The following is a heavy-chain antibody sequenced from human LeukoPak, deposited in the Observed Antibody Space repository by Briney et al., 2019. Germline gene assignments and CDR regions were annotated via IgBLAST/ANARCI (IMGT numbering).Heavy chain of an antibody. CDR1: GGSFSGYY. D-gene: IGHD3-10*01. Sequence: SETLSLTCAVYGGSFSGYYWSWIRQPPGKGLEWVGEINHSGSTNYNPSLKSRVTISVDTSKNQFSLKLSSVTAADTAVYYCARVCITMVRGVIITYYYYYYMDVWGKGTTVTVSS. CDR3: ARVCITMVRGVIITYYYYYYMDV. V-gene: IGHV4-34*01. CDR2: INHSGST. J-gene: IGHJ6*03.